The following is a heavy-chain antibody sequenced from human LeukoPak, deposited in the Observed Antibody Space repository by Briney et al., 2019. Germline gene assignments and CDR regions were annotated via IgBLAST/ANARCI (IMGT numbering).Heavy chain of an antibody. CDR2: IIPIFGTA. J-gene: IGHJ6*03. CDR3: ARDLGRRCSGGRCYYYYNYMDV. D-gene: IGHD2-15*01. CDR1: GGTFISYA. Sequence: SVKVSCKASGGTFISYAISWVREAPGQGLEWMGGIIPIFGTANYAQKFQGRVTITADKSTSTAYMELRSLRSDDTAVYYCARDLGRRCSGGRCYYYYNYMDVWGKGTTVTISS. V-gene: IGHV1-69*06.